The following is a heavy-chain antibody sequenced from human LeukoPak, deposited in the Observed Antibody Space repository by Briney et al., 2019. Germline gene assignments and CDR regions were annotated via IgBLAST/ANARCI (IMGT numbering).Heavy chain of an antibody. D-gene: IGHD6-13*01. V-gene: IGHV1-2*06. CDR1: GYTFTGYY. J-gene: IGHJ4*02. CDR2: INPNSGGT. CDR3: ARSSRRAAAGTFFDY. Sequence: GASVKVSCKASGYTFTGYYMHWVRQAPGQGLEWMGRINPNSGGTNYAQKFQGRVTMTRDTSISTAYMEPSRLRSDDTAVYYCARSSRRAAAGTFFDYWGQGTLVTVSS.